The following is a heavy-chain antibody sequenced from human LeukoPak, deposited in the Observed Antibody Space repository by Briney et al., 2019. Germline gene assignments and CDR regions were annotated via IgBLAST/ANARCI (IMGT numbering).Heavy chain of an antibody. CDR1: GFTFRTHT. CDR2: ISSSSSYI. J-gene: IGHJ4*02. CDR3: AKEPRHCGGDCFSLLDC. V-gene: IGHV3-21*04. D-gene: IGHD2-21*02. Sequence: GGSLRLSCAASGFTFRTHTMNWVRQAPGKGLEWVSSISSSSSYIYYADSVKGRFTISRDNAKNSLYLQMNSLRAEDTAVYYCAKEPRHCGGDCFSLLDCWGQGTLVTVSS.